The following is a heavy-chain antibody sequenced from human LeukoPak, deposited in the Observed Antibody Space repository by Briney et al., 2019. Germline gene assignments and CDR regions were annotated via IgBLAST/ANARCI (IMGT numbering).Heavy chain of an antibody. V-gene: IGHV4-39*01. J-gene: IGHJ4*02. CDR1: GGSISSSSYY. CDR2: IYYSERT. D-gene: IGHD3-16*01. Sequence: PSETRSFTCTVSGGSISSSSYYWGLIRQPPGKVLEWIGSIYYSERTYYNPSLKSRVTISVDTSKHQFSFRLSSVTAADTAPYHSARGSSPNYPLNYWGQGTLVTVSS. CDR3: ARGSSPNYPLNY.